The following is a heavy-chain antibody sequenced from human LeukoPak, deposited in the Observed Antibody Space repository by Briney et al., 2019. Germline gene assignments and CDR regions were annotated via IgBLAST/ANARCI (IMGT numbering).Heavy chain of an antibody. V-gene: IGHV4-59*01. CDR1: AGSISSSY. Sequence: TSETLSLTCTVSAGSISSSYGSWIRQPPGKGLESIGYVYYNGHTNYNPSLKSRVTISVDTSKNQFTLKLSSVTAADTAVYYCATILPVNYYMDVWGEGTTVTVSS. D-gene: IGHD2-21*01. CDR2: VYYNGHT. CDR3: ATILPVNYYMDV. J-gene: IGHJ6*03.